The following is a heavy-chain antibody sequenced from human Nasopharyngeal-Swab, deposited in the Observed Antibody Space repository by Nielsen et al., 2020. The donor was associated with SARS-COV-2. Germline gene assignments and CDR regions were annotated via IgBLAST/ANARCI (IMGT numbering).Heavy chain of an antibody. Sequence: RQAPGKGVEWIGGIYHHGNTNYNPSLKSRVTISVDKSKNKFSLSLRSVTDADTAVYYCARDVGDLSVFFDFWGQGTPVTVSS. CDR3: ARDVGDLSVFFDF. CDR2: IYHHGNT. V-gene: IGHV4-4*02. J-gene: IGHJ4*02. D-gene: IGHD4-17*01.